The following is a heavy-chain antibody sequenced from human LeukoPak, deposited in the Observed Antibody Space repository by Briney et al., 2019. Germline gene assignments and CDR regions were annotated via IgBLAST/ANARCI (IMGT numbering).Heavy chain of an antibody. CDR1: GYSFTAFY. V-gene: IGHV1-2*02. D-gene: IGHD3-10*01. CDR3: ARDGEYGTGSYYRRSFDY. Sequence: ASVKVSCKASGYSFTAFYIHWVRQAPGQGLEWMGWIHPRSGDTRYAQKFQGRVTMARDTSISTVYMDLSSLGSDDTAVYYCARDGEYGTGSYYRRSFDYWGQGILVTVSS. CDR2: IHPRSGDT. J-gene: IGHJ4*02.